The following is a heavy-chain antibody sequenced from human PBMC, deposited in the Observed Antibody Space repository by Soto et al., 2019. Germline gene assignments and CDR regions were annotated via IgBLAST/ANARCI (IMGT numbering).Heavy chain of an antibody. CDR2: ISGSGGST. J-gene: IGHJ4*02. Sequence: GGSLRLSCAASGLTLSSCAMSWVRQAPGKGLEWVSAISGSGGSTSYADSVKGRFTISRDTSKNTLYLQMNSLRADDTAVYYCAKSGGASPYYFDYWGRGTLVTVSS. D-gene: IGHD1-26*01. CDR3: AKSGGASPYYFDY. V-gene: IGHV3-23*01. CDR1: GLTLSSCA.